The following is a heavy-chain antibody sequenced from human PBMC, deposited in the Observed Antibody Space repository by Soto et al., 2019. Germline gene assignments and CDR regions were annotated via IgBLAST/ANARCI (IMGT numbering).Heavy chain of an antibody. J-gene: IGHJ4*02. Sequence: QVQLRQWGPGLVRPSGTLSLTCGVSGASLNSTDWWSWVRQTPGKGLEWIGEIYHSGSTNYNPSLKSRVTLSVDASANRFSLTLTSVTASDTAVYFCTRGGADKWLAFDFWGQGTLVTVSS. D-gene: IGHD6-19*01. CDR3: TRGGADKWLAFDF. CDR1: GASLNSTDW. CDR2: IYHSGST. V-gene: IGHV4-4*02.